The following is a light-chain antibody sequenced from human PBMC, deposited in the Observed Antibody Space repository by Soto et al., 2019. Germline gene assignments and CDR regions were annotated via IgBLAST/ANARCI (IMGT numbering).Light chain of an antibody. CDR3: QSYDSSLSAYV. CDR2: ANI. J-gene: IGLJ1*01. Sequence: QSVLTQPPPVSGAPGQRVNISCAGSRSNIGAGNDVHWYQHLPGTAPQLLIYANINRPSGVPDRFSGSKSGTSASLAITGLQAEDEADYYCQSYDSSLSAYVFGTGTKVTVL. V-gene: IGLV1-40*01. CDR1: RSNIGAGND.